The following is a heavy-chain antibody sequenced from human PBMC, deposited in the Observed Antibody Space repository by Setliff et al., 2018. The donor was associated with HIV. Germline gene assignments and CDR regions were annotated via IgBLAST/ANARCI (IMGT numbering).Heavy chain of an antibody. Sequence: TLSLTCTVSGGSISSGSYYWSWIRQPAGKGLEWIGRIYTSGNTNYNPSLKSRVTISADTSKKQFSLKLNSVTAADTAVYYCARGRYSSGWYKDAFDIWGQGTMVTVSS. CDR1: GGSISSGSYY. J-gene: IGHJ3*02. CDR3: ARGRYSSGWYKDAFDI. CDR2: IYTSGNT. D-gene: IGHD6-19*01. V-gene: IGHV4-61*02.